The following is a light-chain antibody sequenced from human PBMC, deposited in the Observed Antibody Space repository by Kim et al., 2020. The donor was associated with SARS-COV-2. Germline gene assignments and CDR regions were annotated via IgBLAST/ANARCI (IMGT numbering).Light chain of an antibody. Sequence: SSELTQDPAVSVALGQTVRITCQGDSLRTYYASWYQQKPGQAPVLVIYDKNNRPSGIPDRFSASRSENTASLTITWAQAEAGADYYFNSRDNTANHPAVF. J-gene: IGLJ2*01. CDR1: SLRTYY. CDR2: DKN. V-gene: IGLV3-19*01. CDR3: NSRDNTANHPAV.